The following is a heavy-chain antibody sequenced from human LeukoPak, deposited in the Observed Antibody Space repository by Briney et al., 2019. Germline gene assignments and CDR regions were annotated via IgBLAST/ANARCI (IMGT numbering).Heavy chain of an antibody. Sequence: GGSLRLSCAASGFTVSSNYMSWVRQAPGKGLEWVSVIYSGGSTYYADSVKGRFTISRDNSKNTLYLQMNSLRAEDTAVYYCARVGFVPAAEDNWFDPWGQGTLVTASS. D-gene: IGHD2-2*01. V-gene: IGHV3-53*01. CDR1: GFTVSSNY. J-gene: IGHJ5*02. CDR3: ARVGFVPAAEDNWFDP. CDR2: IYSGGST.